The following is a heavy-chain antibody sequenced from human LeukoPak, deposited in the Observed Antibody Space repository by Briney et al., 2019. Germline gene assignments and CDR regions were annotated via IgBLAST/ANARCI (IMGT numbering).Heavy chain of an antibody. D-gene: IGHD2-15*01. CDR2: IRYDVSNK. Sequence: HPGGSLILSCAASGFTFSSYGMHWVRQAPGKGLEWVAFIRYDVSNKYYADSVKGRFTVSRHNSKNTLYLQMNSLRAEDTAVYYCAKGDCSGGRCYPHFDYWGQGTLVTVSS. CDR1: GFTFSSYG. CDR3: AKGDCSGGRCYPHFDY. J-gene: IGHJ4*02. V-gene: IGHV3-30*02.